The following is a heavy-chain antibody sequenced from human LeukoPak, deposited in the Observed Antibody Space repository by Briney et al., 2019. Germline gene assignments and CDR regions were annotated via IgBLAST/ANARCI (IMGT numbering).Heavy chain of an antibody. CDR2: ISSSSSYI. CDR3: ARIGYSYGYRVGYFDY. V-gene: IGHV3-21*01. CDR1: GFTFSSYS. Sequence: PGGSLRLSCAASGFTFSSYSMKWVRQAPGKGLEWVSSISSSSSYIYYADSVKGRFTISRDNAKNSLYLQMNSLRAEDTAVYYCARIGYSYGYRVGYFDYWGQGTLVTVSS. J-gene: IGHJ4*02. D-gene: IGHD5-18*01.